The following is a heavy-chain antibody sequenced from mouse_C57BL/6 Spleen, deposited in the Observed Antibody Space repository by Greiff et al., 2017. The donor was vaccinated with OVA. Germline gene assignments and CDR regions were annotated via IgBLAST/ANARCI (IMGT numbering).Heavy chain of an antibody. CDR3: TRTAQARFYYFDY. D-gene: IGHD3-2*02. CDR2: ISSGGDYI. CDR1: GFTFSSYA. V-gene: IGHV5-9-1*02. Sequence: VQLKESGEGLVKPGGSLKLSCAASGFTFSSYAMSWVRQTPEKRLEWVAYISSGGDYIYYADTVKGRFTISRDNARNTLYLQMSSLKSEDTAMYYCTRTAQARFYYFDYWGQGTTLTVSS. J-gene: IGHJ2*01.